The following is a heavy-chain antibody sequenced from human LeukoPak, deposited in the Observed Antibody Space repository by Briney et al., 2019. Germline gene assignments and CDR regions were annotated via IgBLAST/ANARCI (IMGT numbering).Heavy chain of an antibody. Sequence: PGGSLRLSCAASGFIFSSFTMNWVRQAPGKGLEWVSSINSGSNSIYYADSVKGRFTISRDNAKNSLCLQMNSLRAEDTAVYYCTRGSYGDYGYWGQGALVTVSS. J-gene: IGHJ4*02. V-gene: IGHV3-21*01. CDR1: GFIFSSFT. CDR3: TRGSYGDYGY. D-gene: IGHD4-17*01. CDR2: INSGSNSI.